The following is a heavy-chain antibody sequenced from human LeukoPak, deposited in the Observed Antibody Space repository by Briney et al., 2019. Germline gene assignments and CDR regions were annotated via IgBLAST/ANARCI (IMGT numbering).Heavy chain of an antibody. J-gene: IGHJ5*02. CDR2: VHYSGSI. CDR1: GASISSSSYY. CDR3: ARGQGYSYGYEWFDP. V-gene: IGHV4-39*07. Sequence: SETLSLTCTVSGASISSSSYYWAWIRQPPGKGLEWIGSVHYSGSIYYSPSLKSRATLSVDTSKNQFSLKLSSVTAADTAVYYCARGQGYSYGYEWFDPWGQGTLVTVSS. D-gene: IGHD5-18*01.